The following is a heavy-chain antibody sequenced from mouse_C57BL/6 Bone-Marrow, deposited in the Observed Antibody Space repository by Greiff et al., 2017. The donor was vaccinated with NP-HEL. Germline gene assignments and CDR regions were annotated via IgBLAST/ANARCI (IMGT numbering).Heavy chain of an antibody. Sequence: QVQLKQPGAELVKPGASVKMSCKASGYTFTSYWITWVKQRPGQGLEWIGDIYPGSGSTNYNEKFKSKATLTVDTSSSTAYMQLSSLTSEDSAVYYCARSRWLPPYFDYWGQGTTLTVSS. D-gene: IGHD2-3*01. CDR1: GYTFTSYW. CDR3: ARSRWLPPYFDY. J-gene: IGHJ2*01. V-gene: IGHV1-55*01. CDR2: IYPGSGST.